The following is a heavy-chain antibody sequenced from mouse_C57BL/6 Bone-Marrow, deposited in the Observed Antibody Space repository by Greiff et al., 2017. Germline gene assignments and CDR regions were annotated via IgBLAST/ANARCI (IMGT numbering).Heavy chain of an antibody. CDR3: AGDRGDYYGSSYDY. Sequence: EVKLQESGGGLVKPGGSLKLSCAASGFTFSSYAMSWVRQTPEKRLEWVATISDGGSYTYYPDNVKGRFTISRDNAKNNLYLQMSHLKSEDTAMYYCAGDRGDYYGSSYDYWGQGTTLTVSS. CDR1: GFTFSSYA. CDR2: ISDGGSYT. J-gene: IGHJ2*01. D-gene: IGHD1-1*01. V-gene: IGHV5-4*01.